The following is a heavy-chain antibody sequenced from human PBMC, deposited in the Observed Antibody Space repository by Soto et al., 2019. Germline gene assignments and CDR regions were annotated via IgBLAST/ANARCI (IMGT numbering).Heavy chain of an antibody. D-gene: IGHD3-22*01. J-gene: IGHJ3*02. CDR2: IYYSGST. CDR3: ARGLISGYYLYDAFDI. CDR1: GGSISSYY. V-gene: IGHV4-59*01. Sequence: SGTLSLTCTVSGGSISSYYWSWIRQPPGKGLEWIGYIYYSGSTNYNPSLKSRVTISVDTSKNQFSLKLSSVTAADTAVYYCARGLISGYYLYDAFDIWGQGTMVTVSS.